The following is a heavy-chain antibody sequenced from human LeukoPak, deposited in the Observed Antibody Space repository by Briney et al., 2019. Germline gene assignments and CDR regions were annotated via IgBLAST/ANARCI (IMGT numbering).Heavy chain of an antibody. CDR3: ARGGQMVATLTDH. CDR2: IYYSGST. D-gene: IGHD5-12*01. J-gene: IGHJ4*02. CDR1: GGSISSGGYY. Sequence: SETLSLTCTVSGGSISSGGYYWSWIRQHPGKGLEWIGYIYYSGSTYYNPSLKSRVTISVDTSKNQFSLKLSSVTAADTAVYYCARGGQMVATLTDHWGQGTLVTVSS. V-gene: IGHV4-31*03.